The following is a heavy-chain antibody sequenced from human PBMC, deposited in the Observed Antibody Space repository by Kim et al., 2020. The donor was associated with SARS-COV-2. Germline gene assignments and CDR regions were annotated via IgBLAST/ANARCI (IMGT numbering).Heavy chain of an antibody. CDR1: GYTFTSYG. Sequence: ASVKVSCKASGYTFTSYGISWVRQAPGQGLEWMGWISAYNGNTNYAQKLQGRVTMTTDTSTSTAYMELRSLRSDDTAVYYCARDRFTIFSQKWFDYYYYYGMDVWGQGTTVTVSS. CDR3: ARDRFTIFSQKWFDYYYYYGMDV. CDR2: ISAYNGNT. V-gene: IGHV1-18*01. J-gene: IGHJ6*02. D-gene: IGHD3-9*01.